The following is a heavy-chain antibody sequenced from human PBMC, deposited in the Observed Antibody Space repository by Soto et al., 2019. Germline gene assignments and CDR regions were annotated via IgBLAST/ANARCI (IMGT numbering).Heavy chain of an antibody. D-gene: IGHD6-6*01. CDR1: GFTLSGYG. V-gene: IGHV3-30*18. CDR3: AKGGSRSARYFDY. J-gene: IGHJ4*02. Sequence: QVQVVESGGGVVQPGRSLRLSCAASGFTLSGYGMHWVRQAPGKGLEWVAVISYDGRNQYYADSVKARFTVSRDNSKSTLYLQMARLGVEDSAVYYCAKGGSRSARYFDYWGQGTLVTVSS. CDR2: ISYDGRNQ.